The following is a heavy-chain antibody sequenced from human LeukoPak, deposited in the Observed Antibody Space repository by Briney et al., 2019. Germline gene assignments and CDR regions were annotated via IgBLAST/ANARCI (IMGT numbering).Heavy chain of an antibody. J-gene: IGHJ5*01. CDR3: ARHHRSTWFWFDS. CDR2: INHSGST. V-gene: IGHV4-34*01. D-gene: IGHD6-13*01. CDR1: GGSFSGYY. Sequence: SETLSLTCAVYGGSFSGYYWSWIRQPPGKGLEWIGEINHSGSTNYNPSLKSRVTISVDTSKNQFSLKLSSVTAADTAVYYCARHHRSTWFWFDSWGQGTLVTVSS.